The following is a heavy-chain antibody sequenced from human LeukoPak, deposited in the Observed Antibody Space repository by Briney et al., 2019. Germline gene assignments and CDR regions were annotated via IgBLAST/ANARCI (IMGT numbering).Heavy chain of an antibody. V-gene: IGHV3-23*01. CDR2: ISGSGIST. J-gene: IGHJ4*02. CDR3: ARAQYSDILTGPSDY. D-gene: IGHD3-9*01. Sequence: GGSLRLSCAASGFSVSSHAMSWVRQAPGKGLEWVSGISGSGISTHYADSVKGRFTISRDKSKNTLYLQMNSLRVEDTAVYYCARAQYSDILTGPSDYWGQGTLVTVSS. CDR1: GFSVSSHA.